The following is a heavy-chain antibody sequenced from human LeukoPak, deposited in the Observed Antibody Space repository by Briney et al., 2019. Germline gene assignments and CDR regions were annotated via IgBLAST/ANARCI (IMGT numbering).Heavy chain of an antibody. J-gene: IGHJ5*02. D-gene: IGHD3-10*01. CDR2: ISAYNGNT. CDR3: ARDKYGSGSLGWFDP. V-gene: IGHV1-18*01. Sequence: ASVKVSFKASGYTFTSYGISWVRQAPGQGLEWMGWISAYNGNTNYAQKLQGRVTMTTDTSTSTAYMELRSLRSDDTAVYYCARDKYGSGSLGWFDPWGQGTLVTVSS. CDR1: GYTFTSYG.